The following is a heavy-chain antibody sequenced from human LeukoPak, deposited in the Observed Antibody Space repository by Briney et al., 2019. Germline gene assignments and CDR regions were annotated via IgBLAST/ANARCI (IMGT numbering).Heavy chain of an antibody. CDR3: AKEVRVITFGGVIVTPFDY. Sequence: GGSLRLSCAASGFTFSSYAMSWVRQAPGKGLEWFSAISGNGGSTYYADSVKGRFTISRDNSKNTLYLQMNGLRAEDTAVYYCAKEVRVITFGGVIVTPFDYWGQGTLVTVSS. CDR2: ISGNGGST. J-gene: IGHJ4*02. D-gene: IGHD3-16*02. CDR1: GFTFSSYA. V-gene: IGHV3-23*01.